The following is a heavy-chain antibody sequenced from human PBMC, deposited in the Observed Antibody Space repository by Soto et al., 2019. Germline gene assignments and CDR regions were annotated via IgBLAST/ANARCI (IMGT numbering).Heavy chain of an antibody. CDR1: GFTFSVYA. D-gene: IGHD3-10*01. V-gene: IGHV3-23*01. J-gene: IGHJ4*02. CDR2: ISGSGDST. CDR3: AKALYGGFTY. Sequence: EVRLLESGGGLVQPGGSLRLSCAASGFTFSVYAMSWVRQAPGKGLKWVSGISGSGDSTHYADSVKGRFTVSRDNSKSMLYLQTNSLRAEDTAIYYCAKALYGGFTYWGQGTLVTVSS.